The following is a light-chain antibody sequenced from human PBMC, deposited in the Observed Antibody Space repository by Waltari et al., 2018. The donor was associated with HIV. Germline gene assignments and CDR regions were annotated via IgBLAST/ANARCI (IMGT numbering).Light chain of an antibody. J-gene: IGLJ2*01. CDR2: DVS. CDR3: CSYAGSYPVV. V-gene: IGLV2-11*01. CDR1: SSDVGVYQL. Sequence: QSALTQPRSVSGSPGQSVTISCTGTSSDVGVYQLVSWYQQHPGKAPKLMIYDVSKRPSGVPDRFSGSKSGNTASLTISGLQAEDEADYYCCSYAGSYPVVFGGGTKLTVL.